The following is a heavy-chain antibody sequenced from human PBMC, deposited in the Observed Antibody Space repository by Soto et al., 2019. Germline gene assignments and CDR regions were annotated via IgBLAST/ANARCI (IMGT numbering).Heavy chain of an antibody. CDR1: GGTFSSYT. CDR3: ASLSTYYYDSSGYHDY. CDR2: IIPILGIA. V-gene: IGHV1-69*02. D-gene: IGHD3-22*01. Sequence: SVKVSCKASGGTFSSYTISWVRQAPGQGLEWMGRIIPILGIANYAQKFQGRVTITADKSTSTAYMELSSLRSEDTAVYYCASLSTYYYDSSGYHDYWGQGSLVTVSS. J-gene: IGHJ4*02.